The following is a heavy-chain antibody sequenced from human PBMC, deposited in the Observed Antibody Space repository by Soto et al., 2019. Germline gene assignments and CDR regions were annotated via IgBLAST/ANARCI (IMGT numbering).Heavy chain of an antibody. CDR2: ISSSSSTI. V-gene: IGHV3-48*01. J-gene: IGHJ5*02. Sequence: GGSLRLSCAASGFTFSSYAMSWVRQAPGKGLEWVSYISSSSSTIYYADSVKGRFTISRDNAKNTLYLQMNSLRAEDTAVYYCARDLVYDFWSGYRWFDPWGQGTLVTVSS. D-gene: IGHD3-3*01. CDR3: ARDLVYDFWSGYRWFDP. CDR1: GFTFSSYA.